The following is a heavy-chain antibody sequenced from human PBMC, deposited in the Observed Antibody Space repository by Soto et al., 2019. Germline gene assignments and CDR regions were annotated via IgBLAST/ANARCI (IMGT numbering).Heavy chain of an antibody. CDR2: IYYSGST. CDR3: ARHEDYDFWNFDY. CDR1: GGSISSSSYY. Sequence: SETLSLTCTVSGGSISSSSYYWGWIRQPPGKGLEWIGSIYYSGSTYYNPSLKSRVTISVDTSKNQFFLKLSSVTAADTAVYYCARHEDYDFWNFDYWGQGTVVTVSS. D-gene: IGHD3-3*01. J-gene: IGHJ4*02. V-gene: IGHV4-39*01.